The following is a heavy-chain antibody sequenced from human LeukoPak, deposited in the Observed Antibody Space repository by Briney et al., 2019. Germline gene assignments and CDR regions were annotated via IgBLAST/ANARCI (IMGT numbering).Heavy chain of an antibody. CDR2: ISYDGSNK. V-gene: IGHV3-30-3*01. J-gene: IGHJ5*02. CDR3: ARGGHWLDP. Sequence: GGSLRLSCAASGFTFSSYWMHWVRQAPGKGLEWVAVISYDGSNKYYADSVKGRFTISRDNSKNTLYLQMNSLRAEDTAVYFCARGGHWLDPWGQGTMVTVSS. CDR1: GFTFSSYW.